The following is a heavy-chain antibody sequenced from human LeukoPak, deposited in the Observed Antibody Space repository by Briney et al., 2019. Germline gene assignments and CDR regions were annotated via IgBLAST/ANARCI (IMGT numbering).Heavy chain of an antibody. CDR3: ARVSGSIDY. D-gene: IGHD1-26*01. J-gene: IGHJ4*02. Sequence: KASETLPLTCTVSGGSINSDHWSWIRLSPGKGLEWIGYIFYSGSTNYNPSLKSRATISVDTSKNQFSLKLRSVTAADTAVYYCARVSGSIDYWGQGTLVTVSS. CDR2: IFYSGST. V-gene: IGHV4-59*08. CDR1: GGSINSDH.